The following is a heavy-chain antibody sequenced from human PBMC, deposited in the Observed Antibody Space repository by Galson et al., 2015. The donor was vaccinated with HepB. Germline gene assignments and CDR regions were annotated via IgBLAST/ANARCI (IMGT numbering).Heavy chain of an antibody. CDR1: GGSISRYS. Sequence: LSLTCTVSGGSISRYSWSWIRQPPGKGLECIGCISYSGTTNYNPSLRGRVTISVDTAKRQFSLSLTSVTPADTAVYYCVRVAPEDSWEFPSRRVDSWGQGTLVTVSS. V-gene: IGHV4-59*01. CDR2: ISYSGTT. CDR3: VRVAPEDSWEFPSRRVDS. J-gene: IGHJ4*02. D-gene: IGHD1-26*01.